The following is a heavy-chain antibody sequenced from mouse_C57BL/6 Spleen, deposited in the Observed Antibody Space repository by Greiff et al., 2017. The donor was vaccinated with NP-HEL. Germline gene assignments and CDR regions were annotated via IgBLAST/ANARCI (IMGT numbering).Heavy chain of an antibody. CDR2: ISSGSSTI. CDR3: EGTYCYGSSPWYFGV. Sequence: EVKLMESGGGLVKPGGSLKLSCAASGFTFSDYGMHWVRQAPEKGLEWVAYISSGSSTIYYADTVKGRFTISRDNASNTLFLQLTSLRSEDTAMYYCEGTYCYGSSPWYFGVWGTGTTVTVSS. J-gene: IGHJ1*03. V-gene: IGHV5-17*01. CDR1: GFTFSDYG. D-gene: IGHD1-1*01.